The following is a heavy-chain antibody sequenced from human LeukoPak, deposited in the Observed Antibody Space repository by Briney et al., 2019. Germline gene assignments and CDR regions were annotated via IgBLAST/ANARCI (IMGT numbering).Heavy chain of an antibody. J-gene: IGHJ4*02. V-gene: IGHV4-59*08. CDR3: ARLDCSGGSCQPFDY. CDR2: IYYSGST. Sequence: SETLSLTCSVSGGSISSYYWRWIRQPPGKGLEWIGYIYYSGSTNYNPSLKSRVTISVDTSKNQFSLKLSSVTAADTAVYYCARLDCSGGSCQPFDYWGQGTLVTVSS. CDR1: GGSISSYY. D-gene: IGHD2-15*01.